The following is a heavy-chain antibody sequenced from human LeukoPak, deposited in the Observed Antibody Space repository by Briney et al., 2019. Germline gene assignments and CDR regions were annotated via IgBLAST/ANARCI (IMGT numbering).Heavy chain of an antibody. CDR3: ARAFLVGYSPEEYFFDY. Sequence: PSGTLSLTCTVSGGSISSSNWWGWVRQPPGKGLECIGEIYHSGTTNYNPSLKSRVTISVDKSKNQFSLKLNSVTAADTAVYYCARAFLVGYSPEEYFFDYWGQGTLVTVSS. V-gene: IGHV4-4*02. J-gene: IGHJ4*02. D-gene: IGHD2-15*01. CDR2: IYHSGTT. CDR1: GGSISSSNW.